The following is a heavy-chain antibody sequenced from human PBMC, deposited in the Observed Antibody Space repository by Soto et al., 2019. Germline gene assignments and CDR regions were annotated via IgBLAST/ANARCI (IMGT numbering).Heavy chain of an antibody. CDR2: IYYSGST. D-gene: IGHD6-6*01. V-gene: IGHV4-59*01. CDR1: GGSISSYY. Sequence: SETLSLTCTVSGGSISSYYWSWIPQPPGKGLEWIGYIYYSGSTNYNPSLKSRVTISVDTSKNQFSLKLSSVTAADTAVYYCARTLEYSSSINFDYWGQGTLVTVSS. CDR3: ARTLEYSSSINFDY. J-gene: IGHJ4*02.